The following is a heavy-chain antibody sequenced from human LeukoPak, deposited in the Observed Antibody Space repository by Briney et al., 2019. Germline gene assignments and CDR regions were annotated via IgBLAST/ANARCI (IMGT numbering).Heavy chain of an antibody. Sequence: SVKVSCKASGDTFSSYAISWVRQAPGQGLEWMGGIIPIFGTANYAQKFQGRVTITADESTSTAYMELSSLRSEDTAVYYCARGSGSYYNAGAFDIWGQGTMVTVSS. CDR3: ARGSGSYYNAGAFDI. CDR2: IIPIFGTA. J-gene: IGHJ3*02. CDR1: GDTFSSYA. V-gene: IGHV1-69*13. D-gene: IGHD3-10*01.